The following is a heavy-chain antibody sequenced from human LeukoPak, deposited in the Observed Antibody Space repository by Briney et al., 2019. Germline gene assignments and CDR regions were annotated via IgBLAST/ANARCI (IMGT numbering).Heavy chain of an antibody. CDR2: ISYDGSNK. J-gene: IGHJ3*02. CDR3: ARGGYCSSTSCYSVGNDAFDI. CDR1: GFTFSSYA. Sequence: GGSLRLSCAASGFTFSSYAMHWVRQAPGKGLEWVAVISYDGSNKYYADSVKGRFTISRDNFKNTLYLQMNSLRAEDTAVYYCARGGYCSSTSCYSVGNDAFDIWGQGTMVTVSS. D-gene: IGHD2-2*01. V-gene: IGHV3-30-3*01.